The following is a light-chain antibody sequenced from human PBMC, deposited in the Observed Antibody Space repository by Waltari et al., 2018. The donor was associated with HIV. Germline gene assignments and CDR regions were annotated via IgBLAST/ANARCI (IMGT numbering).Light chain of an antibody. J-gene: IGLJ2*01. Sequence: SYVLTQPPSVSVAPGQTARITCGGNKIGNKSVHWYQQKPGQAPVFVVNDDSDRPSGIPERFSGSNSGNTANLTISRVEAGDEADYFCQVWDSSSDLVVFGGGTKLTVL. CDR3: QVWDSSSDLVV. CDR1: KIGNKS. V-gene: IGLV3-21*02. CDR2: DDS.